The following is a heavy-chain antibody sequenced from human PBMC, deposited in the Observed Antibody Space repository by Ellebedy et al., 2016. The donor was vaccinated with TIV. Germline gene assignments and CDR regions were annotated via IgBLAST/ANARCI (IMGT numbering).Heavy chain of an antibody. D-gene: IGHD2-2*01. CDR1: GYTFTSYY. V-gene: IGHV1-46*01. CDR3: ARGYCSSTSCYSGDY. Sequence: ASVKVSCXASGYTFTSYYMHWVRQAPGQGLEWMGIINPSGDSTNYAQKFQGRVTMTRDTSTSTVYMELSSLRSEDTAVYYCARGYCSSTSCYSGDYWGQGTLVTVSS. J-gene: IGHJ4*02. CDR2: INPSGDST.